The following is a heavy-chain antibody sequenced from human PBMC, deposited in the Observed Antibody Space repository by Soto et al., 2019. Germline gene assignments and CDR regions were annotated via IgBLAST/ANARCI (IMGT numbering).Heavy chain of an antibody. CDR2: ISYDGSNK. Sequence: GGSLRLSCAASGFTFSSYAMHWVRQAPGKGLEWVAVISYDGSNKYYADSVKGRFTISRDNSKNTLYLQMNSLRAEDTAVYYCARDRGVEWLSDSINWFHPWGQGTRVTVAS. D-gene: IGHD3-3*01. V-gene: IGHV3-30-3*01. CDR3: ARDRGVEWLSDSINWFHP. J-gene: IGHJ5*02. CDR1: GFTFSSYA.